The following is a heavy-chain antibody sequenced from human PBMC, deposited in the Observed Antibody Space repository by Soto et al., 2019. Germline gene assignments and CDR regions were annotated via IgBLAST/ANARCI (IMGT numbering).Heavy chain of an antibody. Sequence: SVTVSCKASGGTFSSYAISWVRQAPGQGLEWMGGIIPIFGTANYAQKFQGRVTITADESTSTAYMELSSLRSEDTAVYYCARSVCSGGSCYWWFDPWGQGTLVTFSS. D-gene: IGHD2-15*01. CDR1: GGTFSSYA. J-gene: IGHJ5*02. V-gene: IGHV1-69*13. CDR3: ARSVCSGGSCYWWFDP. CDR2: IIPIFGTA.